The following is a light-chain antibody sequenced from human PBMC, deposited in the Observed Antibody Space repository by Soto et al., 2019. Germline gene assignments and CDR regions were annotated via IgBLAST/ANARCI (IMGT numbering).Light chain of an antibody. CDR3: QQYDNWPLT. V-gene: IGKV3-15*01. CDR1: QSIRTN. Sequence: EIVLTQSPATLSVSAGGTVTLSCRASQSIRTNVAWYQQIPGQAPRLLVYGASTRATGVPARFSGSGSGIEFTLTISSLQSEDSAFYYCQQYDNWPLTFGGGTKVDI. J-gene: IGKJ4*01. CDR2: GAS.